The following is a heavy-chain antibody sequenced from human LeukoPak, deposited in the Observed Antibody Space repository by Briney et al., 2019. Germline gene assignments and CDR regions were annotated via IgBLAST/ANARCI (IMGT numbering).Heavy chain of an antibody. J-gene: IGHJ4*02. CDR3: ARGRDGYKY. CDR1: GFTFSDYY. CDR2: ISSCGKTV. D-gene: IGHD5-24*01. Sequence: GGSLRLSCAASGFTFSDYYMSWIRQAPDKGLEWVSYISSCGKTVHYADSVKGLFTTSRDNAEMSLYLQVDSLRAEYTAIYFCARGRDGYKYWGPGTRVTVSS. V-gene: IGHV3-11*01.